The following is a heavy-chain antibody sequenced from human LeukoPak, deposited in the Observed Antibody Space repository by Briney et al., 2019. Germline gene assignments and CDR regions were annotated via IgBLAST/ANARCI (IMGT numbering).Heavy chain of an antibody. J-gene: IGHJ2*01. CDR2: IYHSGST. D-gene: IGHD4-23*01. CDR3: ARNTTVAGWYFDL. Sequence: SETLSLTCIVSGGAISSSSHYWGWIRQPPGKGLEWIGSIYHSGSTVYNPSLKSRVAISVDTSRNQFSLKLNSVTASDTAVYCCARNTTVAGWYFDLWGRGTLVTVSS. CDR1: GGAISSSSHY. V-gene: IGHV4-39*01.